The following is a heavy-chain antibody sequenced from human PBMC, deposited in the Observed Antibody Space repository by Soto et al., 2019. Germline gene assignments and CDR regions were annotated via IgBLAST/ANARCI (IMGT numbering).Heavy chain of an antibody. CDR2: NSGSGSTT. V-gene: IGHV3-11*01. CDR1: GFTFSDYY. Sequence: QVHLEESGGGLVKPGGSLRLSCTASGFTFSDYYMSWIRQAPGKGLEWLAYNSGSGSTTYYTDSVKGRFAISRDNARTSLYLQINSLRVEVSAVYYCARSSLTYFEFWGQGTLVTVSS. CDR3: ARSSLTYFEF. J-gene: IGHJ4*02.